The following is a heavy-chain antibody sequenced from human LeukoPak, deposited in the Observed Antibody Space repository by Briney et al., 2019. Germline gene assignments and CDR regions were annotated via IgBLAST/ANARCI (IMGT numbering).Heavy chain of an antibody. D-gene: IGHD3-10*01. Sequence: ASVKVSCKASGYTFTGYYMHWVRQGPGEGVEWMGWINPNSGGTNYAQKSQGGVTMTRDRSISTAYMELSRLRYGDTAVYYCARGCGELLSSFDYWGQGTLVTVSS. CDR2: INPNSGGT. CDR1: GYTFTGYY. J-gene: IGHJ4*02. V-gene: IGHV1-2*02. CDR3: ARGCGELLSSFDY.